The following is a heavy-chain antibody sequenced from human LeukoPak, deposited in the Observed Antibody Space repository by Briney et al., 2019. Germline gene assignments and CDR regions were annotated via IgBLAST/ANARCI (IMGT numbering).Heavy chain of an antibody. CDR3: ARRYGDYGVGAFDI. CDR2: IYYSGST. V-gene: IGHV4-59*01. J-gene: IGHJ3*02. D-gene: IGHD4-17*01. CDR1: GGSISSYY. Sequence: SETLSLTCTVSGGSISSYYWSWIRQPPGKGLEWIGYIYYSGSTNYNPSLKSRVTISVDTSKNQFSLKLSSVTAADTAVYYCARRYGDYGVGAFDIWGQGTMVTVSS.